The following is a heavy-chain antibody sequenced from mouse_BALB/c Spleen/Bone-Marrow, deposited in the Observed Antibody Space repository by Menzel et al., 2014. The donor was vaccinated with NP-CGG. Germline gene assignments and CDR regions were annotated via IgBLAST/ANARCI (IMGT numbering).Heavy chain of an antibody. V-gene: IGHV1-74*01. CDR3: ARGGYDGWYFDV. D-gene: IGHD2-2*01. CDR2: IHPSDSET. J-gene: IGHJ1*01. Sequence: QVQLQQSGAELVRPGASVKLSCRASNYSFTSYWVNWVKQRPGQGLEWIGMIHPSDSETRLNQKFKDKATLTVDKSSSTAYMQRSSPTSEDSAVYYCARGGYDGWYFDVWGAGTTVTVSS. CDR1: NYSFTSYW.